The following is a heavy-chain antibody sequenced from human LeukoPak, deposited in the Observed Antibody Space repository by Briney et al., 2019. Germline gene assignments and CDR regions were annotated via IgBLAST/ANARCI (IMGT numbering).Heavy chain of an antibody. CDR2: ITTGDST. D-gene: IGHD5-18*01. CDR3: AKGERGYSYGYDY. J-gene: IGHJ4*02. CDR1: GFTFSNYA. Sequence: PGGSLRLSCAAYGFTFSNYAMSWVRQAPGKGLEWVSTITTGDSTYYADSVKGRFTISRDNSKNTLSLQLNSLRADDTAVYYCAKGERGYSYGYDYWGQGTLVTVSS. V-gene: IGHV3-23*01.